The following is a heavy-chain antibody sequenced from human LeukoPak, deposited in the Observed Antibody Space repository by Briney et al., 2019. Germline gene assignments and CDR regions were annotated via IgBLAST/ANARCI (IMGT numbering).Heavy chain of an antibody. D-gene: IGHD3-9*01. J-gene: IGHJ4*02. CDR2: IRDSGDDM. CDR3: ARDSDWAFDS. Sequence: GGSLRLPCAVSGFILSNYPMNWVRQAPGKGLEWISNIRDSGDDMYYADSVKGRFTISRDNAKNSLCLQLNSLRAEDTAVYYCARDSDWAFDSWGLGTLVTVSS. CDR1: GFILSNYP. V-gene: IGHV3-48*01.